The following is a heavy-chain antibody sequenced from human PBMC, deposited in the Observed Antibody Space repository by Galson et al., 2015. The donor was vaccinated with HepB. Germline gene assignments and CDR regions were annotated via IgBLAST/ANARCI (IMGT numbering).Heavy chain of an antibody. CDR2: INPSGGST. J-gene: IGHJ4*02. V-gene: IGHV1-46*03. Sequence: SVKVSCKASGYTFTSYYMHWVRQAPGQGLEWMGIINPSGGSTSYAQKFQGRVTMTRDTSTSTVYMELSSLRSEDTAVYYCARVSYYYGSGSYPGYWGQGTLVTVSS. CDR3: ARVSYYYGSGSYPGY. D-gene: IGHD3-10*01. CDR1: GYTFTSYY.